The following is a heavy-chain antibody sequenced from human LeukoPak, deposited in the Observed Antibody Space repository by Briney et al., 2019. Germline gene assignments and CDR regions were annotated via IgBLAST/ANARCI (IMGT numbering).Heavy chain of an antibody. J-gene: IGHJ4*02. Sequence: GGSLRLSCAASGFTFDSYAMSWVRQAPGKGLEWVSAISGSGGSTYYADSVKGRFTISRDNSKNTLYLQMNSLRAEDTAVYYCAKGGYCSGGSCYPTQFDYWGQGTLVTVSS. CDR3: AKGGYCSGGSCYPTQFDY. V-gene: IGHV3-23*01. CDR2: ISGSGGST. D-gene: IGHD2-15*01. CDR1: GFTFDSYA.